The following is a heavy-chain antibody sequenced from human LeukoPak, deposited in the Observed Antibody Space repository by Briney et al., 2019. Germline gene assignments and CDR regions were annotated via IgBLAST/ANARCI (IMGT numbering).Heavy chain of an antibody. D-gene: IGHD4/OR15-4a*01. Sequence: GGSLRLSCAASGFTFSSYSMKWVRQAPGKGLEWVSYISSSSSTIYYADSVKGRFTISRDNAKNSLYLQMNSLRAEDTAVYYCASECWPNWFDPWGQGTLVTVSS. CDR1: GFTFSSYS. V-gene: IGHV3-48*04. CDR2: ISSSSSTI. CDR3: ASECWPNWFDP. J-gene: IGHJ5*02.